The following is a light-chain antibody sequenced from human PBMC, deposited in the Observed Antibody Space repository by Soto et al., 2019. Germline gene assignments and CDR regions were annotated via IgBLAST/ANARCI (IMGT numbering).Light chain of an antibody. CDR1: QNINIF. V-gene: IGKV1-39*01. CDR2: AAS. Sequence: DLQVTQSPSSLSASVGDRVTITCRTSQNINIFLNWYQQKPGRAPMVVISAASNWESGVPSRFSGRGSGTEFTLTISNLQPGDSALYFCQESYSTPFAFGGGTRVAIK. CDR3: QESYSTPFA. J-gene: IGKJ4*01.